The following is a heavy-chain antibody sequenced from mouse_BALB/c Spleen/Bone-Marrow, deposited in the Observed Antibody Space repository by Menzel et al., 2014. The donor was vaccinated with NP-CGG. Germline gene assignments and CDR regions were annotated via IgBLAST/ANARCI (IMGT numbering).Heavy chain of an antibody. Sequence: EVQLVESGPELEKPGASVKISCKASGCSFTGYNLNWVKQSNGKSLEWIGNIDPYYGGTSYNQKFKGKATLTVDRSSSTAYMQLKSLTSEDSAVYYCARGGYTTRGGYFDYWGQGTTLTVSS. D-gene: IGHD2-12*01. CDR3: ARGGYTTRGGYFDY. V-gene: IGHV1-39*01. CDR2: IDPYYGGT. CDR1: GCSFTGYN. J-gene: IGHJ2*01.